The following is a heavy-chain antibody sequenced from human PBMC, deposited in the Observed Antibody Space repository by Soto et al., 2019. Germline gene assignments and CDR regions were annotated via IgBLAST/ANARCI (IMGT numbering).Heavy chain of an antibody. V-gene: IGHV4-59*08. CDR1: GGSISSYY. CDR3: ARNGFLSYFDY. J-gene: IGHJ4*02. Sequence: QVQLQESGPGLVKPSETLSLTCTVSGGSISSYYWSWIRQPPGKGLEWIGYSYYSGSTNYNPSLKSRVTLSVDTSKNQFSLKLSSVTAADTAVYYCARNGFLSYFDYWGQGTLVTVSS. D-gene: IGHD3-3*01. CDR2: SYYSGST.